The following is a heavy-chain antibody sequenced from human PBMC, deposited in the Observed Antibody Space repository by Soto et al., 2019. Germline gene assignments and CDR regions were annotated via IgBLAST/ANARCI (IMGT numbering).Heavy chain of an antibody. CDR1: GFTFTNYW. CDR3: ARGDIVVVVAAGGMDV. V-gene: IGHV3-7*01. Sequence: PGGSLRLSCVASGFTFTNYWMTWVRQAPGKGLEWVANINQDGSERTHVDSVKGRFTVSRDNAKNSLYLEMNRLRVEDTAVYYCARGDIVVVVAAGGMDVWGQGTTVTVSS. CDR2: INQDGSER. J-gene: IGHJ6*02. D-gene: IGHD2-15*01.